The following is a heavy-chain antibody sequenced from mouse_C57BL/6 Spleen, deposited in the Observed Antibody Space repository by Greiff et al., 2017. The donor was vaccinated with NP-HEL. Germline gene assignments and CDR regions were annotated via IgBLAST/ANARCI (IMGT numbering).Heavy chain of an antibody. V-gene: IGHV1-53*01. CDR1: GYTFTSYW. D-gene: IGHD3-1*01. CDR3: ARSWALSWFAY. CDR2: INPSNGGT. Sequence: QVQLQQPGTELVKPGASVKLSCKASGYTFTSYWMHWVKQRPGQGLEWIGNINPSNGGTNYNEQFKSKATLTVDKSSSTAYMQLSSLTSEDAAVYYSARSWALSWFAYWGQGTLVTVSA. J-gene: IGHJ3*01.